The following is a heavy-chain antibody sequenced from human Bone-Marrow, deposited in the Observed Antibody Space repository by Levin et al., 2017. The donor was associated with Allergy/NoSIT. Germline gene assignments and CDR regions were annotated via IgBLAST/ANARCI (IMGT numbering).Heavy chain of an antibody. CDR1: GFSLSTSGVG. V-gene: IGHV2-5*02. CDR2: IYWDDDK. Sequence: TLSLTCTFSGFSLSTSGVGVGWIRQPPGKALEWLALIYWDDDKRYSPSLKSRLTITKDTSKNQVVLTMTNMDPVDTATYYCARGSSGYYSFDYWGQGTLVTVSS. J-gene: IGHJ4*02. CDR3: ARGSSGYYSFDY. D-gene: IGHD3-22*01.